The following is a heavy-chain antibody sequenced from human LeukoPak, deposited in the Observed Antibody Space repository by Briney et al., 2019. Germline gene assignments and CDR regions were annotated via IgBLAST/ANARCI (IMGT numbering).Heavy chain of an antibody. CDR3: AAGWLQLRVYFDY. Sequence: GGSLRLSCAASGFTFSSYAMSWVRQAPGKGLEWVSAISGSGGSTYYADSVKGRFTISRDNSKNTLYLQMNSLRAEDTAVYYCAAGWLQLRVYFDYWGQGTLVTVSS. CDR1: GFTFSSYA. CDR2: ISGSGGST. J-gene: IGHJ4*02. V-gene: IGHV3-23*01. D-gene: IGHD5-24*01.